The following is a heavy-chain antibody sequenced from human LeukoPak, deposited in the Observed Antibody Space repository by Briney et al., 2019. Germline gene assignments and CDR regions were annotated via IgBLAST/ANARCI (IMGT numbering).Heavy chain of an antibody. CDR2: IIPIFGTA. CDR3: AREEIRCSSTSCYC. V-gene: IGHV1-69*13. Sequence: SVKVSCKASGGTFSSYAIIWVRQAPGQGLEWMGGIIPIFGTANYAQKFQGKVTITADESTSTAYMELSSLRSEDTAVYYCAREEIRCSSTSCYCWGQGTLVTVSS. CDR1: GGTFSSYA. D-gene: IGHD2-2*01. J-gene: IGHJ4*02.